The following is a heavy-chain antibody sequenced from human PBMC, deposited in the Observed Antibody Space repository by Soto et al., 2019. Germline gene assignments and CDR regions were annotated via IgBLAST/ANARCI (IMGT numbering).Heavy chain of an antibody. D-gene: IGHD4-17*01. Sequence: QVQLVQSGAEVKKPGSSVKVSCKASGGTFSSYTISWVRQAPGQGLEWMGRIIPILGIANYAQKFQGRVTITADKSTSTAYMELSSLRSEDTAVYYCARGAVTWYYFYYWGQGTLVTVSS. CDR1: GGTFSSYT. J-gene: IGHJ4*02. CDR3: ARGAVTWYYFYY. CDR2: IIPILGIA. V-gene: IGHV1-69*02.